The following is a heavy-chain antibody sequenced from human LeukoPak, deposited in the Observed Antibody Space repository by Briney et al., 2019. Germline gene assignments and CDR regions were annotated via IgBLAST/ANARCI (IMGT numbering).Heavy chain of an antibody. CDR2: IYYSGTT. D-gene: IGHD5-18*01. J-gene: IGHJ4*02. V-gene: IGHV4-59*01. CDR1: GGSISGYY. Sequence: SETLSLTCTVSGGSISGYYWSWIRQPPGKGLEWIGYIYYSGTTNYNPSLKSRVTISVDTSKNQFSLKLSSVTAADTAVYYCARVETPMVDFDYWGQGTLVTVSS. CDR3: ARVETPMVDFDY.